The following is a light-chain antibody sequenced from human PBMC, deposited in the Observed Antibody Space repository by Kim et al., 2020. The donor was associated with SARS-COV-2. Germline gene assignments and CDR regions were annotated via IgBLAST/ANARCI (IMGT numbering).Light chain of an antibody. Sequence: EIVLTQSPGTLSLFPGERATLSCRASQSVSSSYLAWYQQKPGQAPRLLIYGASSRATGIPDRFSGSGSGTDFTLTISRLEPEDFAVYYCQQYGSSPPTWTFGQGTKVDIK. J-gene: IGKJ1*01. CDR1: QSVSSSY. CDR2: GAS. CDR3: QQYGSSPPTWT. V-gene: IGKV3-20*01.